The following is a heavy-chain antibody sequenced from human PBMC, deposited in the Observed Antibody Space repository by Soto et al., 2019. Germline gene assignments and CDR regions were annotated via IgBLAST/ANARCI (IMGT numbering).Heavy chain of an antibody. Sequence: EVQLLESGGGLVQPGGSLRLSCAASGFTFSSYAMSWVRPAPGKGLEWVSAISGSGGSTYYADSVKGRFTISRDTSKNTLYLQMNSLRAEDTAVYYCAKAVKGWQLVTSFDPWGQGTLVTVSS. CDR2: ISGSGGST. CDR3: AKAVKGWQLVTSFDP. D-gene: IGHD6-6*01. J-gene: IGHJ5*02. CDR1: GFTFSSYA. V-gene: IGHV3-23*01.